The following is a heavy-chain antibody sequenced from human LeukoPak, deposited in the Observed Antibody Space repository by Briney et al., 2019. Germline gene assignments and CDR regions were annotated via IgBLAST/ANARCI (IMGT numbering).Heavy chain of an antibody. Sequence: SGTLSLSRALSGGSSSVDYWSWIRQPPGKGLEWIGYIYYSGSTNYNPSLKSRVTMSVATSKNQFSLKLSSVTAADTAVYYCARDPGDWGPGWWGQGTLVTVSS. CDR3: ARDPGDWGPGW. V-gene: IGHV4-59*12. J-gene: IGHJ4*02. CDR1: GGSSSVDY. CDR2: IYYSGST. D-gene: IGHD7-27*01.